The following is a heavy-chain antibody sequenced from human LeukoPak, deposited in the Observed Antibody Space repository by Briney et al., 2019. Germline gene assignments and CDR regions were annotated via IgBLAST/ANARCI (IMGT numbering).Heavy chain of an antibody. J-gene: IGHJ5*02. D-gene: IGHD1-26*01. CDR2: ISYDGANK. CDR1: GFTFSSYG. Sequence: PGRSLRLSCAASGFTFSSYGMHWVRQAPGKGLEWVAVISYDGANKYYADSVKGRFTISRDNSESTLYLQMNSLRTEDTAVYYCAKIRLVGANDEYNWFDPWGQGTLVTVSS. V-gene: IGHV3-30*18. CDR3: AKIRLVGANDEYNWFDP.